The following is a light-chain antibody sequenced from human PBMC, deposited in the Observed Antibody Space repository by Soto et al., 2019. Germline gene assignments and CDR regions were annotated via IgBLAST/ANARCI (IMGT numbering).Light chain of an antibody. J-gene: IGKJ2*01. CDR3: QQYNTFPYT. CDR2: EAS. CDR1: QSISSW. Sequence: DIQMTQSPSTLSASVGDRVTITCRASQSISSWLAWYQQKPGKAPKLLIYEASSLESGVPSRFSGVGSRTQFTLTISSLQPDDVATYYCQQYNTFPYTFGQGTKLQIK. V-gene: IGKV1-5*03.